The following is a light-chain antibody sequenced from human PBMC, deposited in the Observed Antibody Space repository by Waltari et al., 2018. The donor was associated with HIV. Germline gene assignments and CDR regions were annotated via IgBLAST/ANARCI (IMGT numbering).Light chain of an antibody. V-gene: IGLV1-44*01. CDR1: SSNIGTNI. J-gene: IGLJ2*01. CDR2: NNN. CDR3: ATWDVSLNGYVL. Sequence: QSVLTQPPSASGTPGQRVTISCSGSSSNIGTNILSWYQHLPPTAPKLLIYNNNQRPPGVPDRFSGSKSGTSASLAISGLQSEDEADYDCATWDVSLNGYVLFGGGTKVTVL.